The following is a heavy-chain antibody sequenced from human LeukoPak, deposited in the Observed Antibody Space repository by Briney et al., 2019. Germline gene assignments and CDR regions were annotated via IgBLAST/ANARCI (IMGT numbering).Heavy chain of an antibody. CDR3: AREGPIVGATHLVDY. Sequence: ASVKVSCKASGYTFTDYYMHWVRQAPGQGLEWMGWINPNSGGANYAQKFQGRVTMTRDTSISTAYMELSRLRSDDTAVYYCAREGPIVGATHLVDYWGQGTLVTVSS. CDR2: INPNSGGA. D-gene: IGHD1-26*01. J-gene: IGHJ4*02. CDR1: GYTFTDYY. V-gene: IGHV1-2*02.